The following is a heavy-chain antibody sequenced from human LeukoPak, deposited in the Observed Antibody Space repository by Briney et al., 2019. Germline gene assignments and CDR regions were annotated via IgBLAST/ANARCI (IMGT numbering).Heavy chain of an antibody. D-gene: IGHD4-17*01. J-gene: IGHJ4*02. CDR1: GGSISSSSYY. Sequence: SSETLSLPCTVSGGSISSSSYYWGWIRQPPGEGLEWIGSIYYSGSTYYNPSLKSRVTISVDTSKNQFSLKLSSVTAADTAVYYCARGGSLTVTSNLYNYWGQGTLVTVSS. CDR2: IYYSGST. V-gene: IGHV4-39*07. CDR3: ARGGSLTVTSNLYNY.